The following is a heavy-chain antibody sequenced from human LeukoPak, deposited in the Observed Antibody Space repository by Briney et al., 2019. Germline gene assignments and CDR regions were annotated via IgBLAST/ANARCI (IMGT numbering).Heavy chain of an antibody. J-gene: IGHJ5*02. CDR2: IYQSETA. CDR3: ARVVGSGSYYPYNWFDP. CDR1: GYSISSGYF. D-gene: IGHD3-10*01. Sequence: SETLSLTCTVSGYSISSGYFWGWMRQPPGKGLEWIGSIYQSETAHYNPSLKSRVTISVDTSKNQFSLKLRSVMAADTAVYYCARVVGSGSYYPYNWFDPWGQGTLVTVSS. V-gene: IGHV4-38-2*02.